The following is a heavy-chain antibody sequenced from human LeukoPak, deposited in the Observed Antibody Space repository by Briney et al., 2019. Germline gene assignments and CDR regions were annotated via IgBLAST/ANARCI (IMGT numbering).Heavy chain of an antibody. J-gene: IGHJ4*02. CDR2: ISDSGGST. V-gene: IGHV3-23*01. D-gene: IGHD5-12*01. CDR3: ARGRYSGTTYYFDY. Sequence: GGSLRLSCAASEFTFRSYAMSWVRQAPGKGLEWVSVISDSGGSTYYADSVKGRFTISRDNSKNTLYLQMNSLRAEDTAMYYCARGRYSGTTYYFDYWGQGTLVTVSS. CDR1: EFTFRSYA.